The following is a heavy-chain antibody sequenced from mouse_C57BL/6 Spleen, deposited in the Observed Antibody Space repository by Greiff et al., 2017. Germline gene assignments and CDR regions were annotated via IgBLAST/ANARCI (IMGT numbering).Heavy chain of an antibody. D-gene: IGHD4-1*01. V-gene: IGHV1-81*01. CDR1: GYTFTSYG. Sequence: QVQLQQSGAELARPGASVQLSCKASGYTFTSYGISWVKQRTGQGLEWIGEIYPRSGNTYYNEKFKGKATLTAYKSSITAYMELRSLTSEDSAVYFCGPDGTYAMDYWGQGTSVTVSS. CDR3: GPDGTYAMDY. J-gene: IGHJ4*01. CDR2: IYPRSGNT.